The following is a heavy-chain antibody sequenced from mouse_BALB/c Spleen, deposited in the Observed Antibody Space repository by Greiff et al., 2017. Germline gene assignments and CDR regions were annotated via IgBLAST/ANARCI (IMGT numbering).Heavy chain of an antibody. CDR1: GFTFTDYY. J-gene: IGHJ1*01. V-gene: IGHV7-3*02. CDR3: ARDTTTPHWYFDV. Sequence: EVKLQESGGGLVQPGGSLRLSCATSGFTFTDYYMSWVRQPPGKALEWLGFIRNKANGYTTEYSASVKGRFTISRDNSQSILYLQMNTLRAEDSATYYCARDTTTPHWYFDVWGAGTTVTVSS. CDR2: IRNKANGYTT. D-gene: IGHD1-1*01.